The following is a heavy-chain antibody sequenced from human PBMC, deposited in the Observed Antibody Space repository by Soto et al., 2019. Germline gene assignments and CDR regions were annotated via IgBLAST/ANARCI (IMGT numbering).Heavy chain of an antibody. D-gene: IGHD3-10*01. CDR2: IKQDGSET. V-gene: IGHV3-7*01. Sequence: EVQLEESGGGWVQPGGSLRLSCTGSGLIFSSYWMSWVRQAPGKGLEWVANIKQDGSETYYVDSVKGRFTISRDNAENLLWLQTNILRAEDSAVYYCARVPRLHRIGVVAGSPAYWGQGPVVSVSS. CDR3: ARVPRLHRIGVVAGSPAY. CDR1: GLIFSSYW. J-gene: IGHJ4*02.